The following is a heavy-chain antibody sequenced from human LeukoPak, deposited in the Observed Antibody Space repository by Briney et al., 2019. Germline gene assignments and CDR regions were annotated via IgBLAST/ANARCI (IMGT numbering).Heavy chain of an antibody. CDR2: IYYSGST. Sequence: PSETLSLTCTVSGGSISSSSYYSGWIRQPPGKGLEWIGSIYYSGSTYYNPSLKRRVTISVDTSKNQFSLKLSSVTAADTAVYYCARLPYDFWSGYYFDYWGQGTLVTVSS. CDR3: ARLPYDFWSGYYFDY. CDR1: GGSISSSSYY. D-gene: IGHD3-3*01. J-gene: IGHJ4*02. V-gene: IGHV4-39*01.